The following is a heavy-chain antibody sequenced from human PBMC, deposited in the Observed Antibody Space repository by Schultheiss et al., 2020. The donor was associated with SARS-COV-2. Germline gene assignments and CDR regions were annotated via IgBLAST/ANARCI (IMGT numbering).Heavy chain of an antibody. CDR3: ARRTAALDY. Sequence: SETLSLTCTVSGGSISSYYWSWIRQPPGKGLEWIGEIYHSGSTNYNPSLKSRVTISVDTSKNQFSLKLSSVTAADTAVYYCARRTAALDYWGQGTLVTVSS. CDR1: GGSISSYY. CDR2: IYHSGST. D-gene: IGHD6-13*01. V-gene: IGHV4-59*12. J-gene: IGHJ4*02.